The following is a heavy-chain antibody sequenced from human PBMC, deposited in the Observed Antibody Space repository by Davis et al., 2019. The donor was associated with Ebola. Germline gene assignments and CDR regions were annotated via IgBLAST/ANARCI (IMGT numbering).Heavy chain of an antibody. CDR1: GFTFSSYG. CDR3: GRDGLELTLDY. D-gene: IGHD1-7*01. J-gene: IGHJ4*02. CDR2: ISYDGSNK. V-gene: IGHV3-30*03. Sequence: GESLKISCAASGFTFSSYGMHWVRQAPGKGLEWVAVISYDGSNKYYADSVKGRFTISRDNSKNTLYLQMNSLRAEDTAVYYCGRDGLELTLDYWGQGTLVTVSS.